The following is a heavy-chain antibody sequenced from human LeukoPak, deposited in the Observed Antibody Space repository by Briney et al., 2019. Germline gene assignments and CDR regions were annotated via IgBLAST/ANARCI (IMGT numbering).Heavy chain of an antibody. CDR3: ARVAAEVVGVPGAIGFGWLRRDYYYMDV. CDR1: GYTFTSYY. V-gene: IGHV1-46*01. Sequence: GASVKVSCKASGYTFTSYYMHWVRQAPGQGLEWMGIINPSGGSTSYAQKFQGRVTMTRDMSTSTVYMGLSSLRSEDTAVYYCARVAAEVVGVPGAIGFGWLRRDYYYMDVWGKGTTVTVSS. J-gene: IGHJ6*03. D-gene: IGHD2-2*02. CDR2: INPSGGST.